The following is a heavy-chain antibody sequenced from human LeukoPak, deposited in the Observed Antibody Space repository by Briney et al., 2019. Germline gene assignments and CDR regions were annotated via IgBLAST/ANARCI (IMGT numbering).Heavy chain of an antibody. CDR3: ARVTTSGSYKFDN. D-gene: IGHD3-10*01. CDR2: IYTSGNT. Sequence: GGSLTLSCTASGFTFSSYWMSWVRQAPGKALEWVSLIYTSGNTYYADSVKGRFTISRDNSKNTLYLQMNSLRAEDTAVYYCARVTTSGSYKFDNWGQGTLVTVSS. V-gene: IGHV3-53*01. CDR1: GFTFSSYW. J-gene: IGHJ5*02.